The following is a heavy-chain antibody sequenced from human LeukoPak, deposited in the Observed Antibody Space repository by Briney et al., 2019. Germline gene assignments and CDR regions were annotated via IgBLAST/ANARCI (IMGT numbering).Heavy chain of an antibody. CDR2: IWYDGSNK. Sequence: GGSLRLSCAASGFTFSGYGMHWVRQAPGKGLEWVAVIWYDGSNKYYADSLKGRFTSSRENSKNTLYLQMNSLKAEDTAVYYCARPPMVRGVIITGDDVFDIWGQGTMVTVSS. D-gene: IGHD3-10*01. CDR1: GFTFSGYG. V-gene: IGHV3-33*01. CDR3: ARPPMVRGVIITGDDVFDI. J-gene: IGHJ3*02.